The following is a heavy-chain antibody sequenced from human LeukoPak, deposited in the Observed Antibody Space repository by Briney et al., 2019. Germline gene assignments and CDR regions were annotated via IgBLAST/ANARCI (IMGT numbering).Heavy chain of an antibody. CDR3: ARGHVPGSTRHWDF. Sequence: GGSLRHTCETSGFNFSSHWMNWVRQVPGKGLGWVARIRSEENEIDYADAVKGRFTISRDNDKNTLYLQINRLRVEDTAVYFCARGHVPGSTRHWDFWGQGTLVTVSS. J-gene: IGHJ4*02. D-gene: IGHD3-10*01. CDR2: IRSEENEI. CDR1: GFNFSSHW. V-gene: IGHV3-74*01.